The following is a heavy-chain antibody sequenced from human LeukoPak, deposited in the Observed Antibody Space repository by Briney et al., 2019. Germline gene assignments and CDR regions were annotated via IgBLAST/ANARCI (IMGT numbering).Heavy chain of an antibody. CDR2: IIPIFGTA. Sequence: ASVKVSCKASGGTFSSYAISWVRQAPGQGLEWMGGIIPIFGTANYAQKFQGRVTITADESTSTAYMELSSLRSEDTAVYYCASMYSSSYGLYYYGMDVWGQGTTVTVSS. V-gene: IGHV1-69*13. J-gene: IGHJ6*02. CDR3: ASMYSSSYGLYYYGMDV. D-gene: IGHD6-6*01. CDR1: GGTFSSYA.